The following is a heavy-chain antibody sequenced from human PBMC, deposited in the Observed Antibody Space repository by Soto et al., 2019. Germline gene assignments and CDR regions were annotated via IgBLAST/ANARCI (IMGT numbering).Heavy chain of an antibody. CDR1: GFTFSDYY. J-gene: IGHJ4*02. V-gene: IGHV3-11*01. Sequence: PGGSLRLSCAASGFTFSDYYMSWIRQAPGKGLEWVSYISSSDNIIYYADSVKGRFTISRDNAKNSLYLQVNSLRAEDTAVYYCARDLGYYDSSGYFDYLGQGTLVTVSS. CDR3: ARDLGYYDSSGYFDY. CDR2: ISSSDNII. D-gene: IGHD3-22*01.